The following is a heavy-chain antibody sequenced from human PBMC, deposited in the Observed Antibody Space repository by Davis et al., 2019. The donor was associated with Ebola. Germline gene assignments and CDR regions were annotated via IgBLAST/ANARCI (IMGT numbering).Heavy chain of an antibody. CDR1: GFTFSDYY. CDR2: IYSGGTT. Sequence: GGSLRLSCTGSGFTFSDYYMSWVRQAPGKGLEWVSVIYSGGTTNYADSVKGRFTISRHNSKNTLYLQINSLRAEDTAVYYCARGYYDSTGNRYFDFWGRGTLVTVSS. V-gene: IGHV3-53*04. CDR3: ARGYYDSTGNRYFDF. J-gene: IGHJ2*01. D-gene: IGHD3-22*01.